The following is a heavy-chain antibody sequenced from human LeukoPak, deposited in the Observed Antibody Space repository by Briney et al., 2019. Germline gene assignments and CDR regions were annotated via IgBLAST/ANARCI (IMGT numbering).Heavy chain of an antibody. CDR2: IYPGDSDT. J-gene: IGHJ4*02. V-gene: IGHV5-51*01. CDR1: GYSFTSYW. CDR3: ARHGPGNYVGY. D-gene: IGHD6-13*01. Sequence: GESLKISCKGFGYSFTSYWIGWVCPMPGKGLEWMGIIYPGDSDTKYSPSFQGQVTISADKSISTAYLQWSSLKASDTAVYYCARHGPGNYVGYWGQGTLVTVSS.